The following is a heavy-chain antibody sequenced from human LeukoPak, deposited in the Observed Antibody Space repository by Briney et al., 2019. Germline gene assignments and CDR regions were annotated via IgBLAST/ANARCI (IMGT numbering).Heavy chain of an antibody. CDR1: GGSISSYY. CDR2: IYYSGST. J-gene: IGHJ4*02. CDR3: ARGGGGDRKYYFDY. Sequence: PSETLSLTCTVSGGSISSYYWSWLRQPPGKGLEWIGYIYYSGSTNYNPSLKSRVTISVDTSKNQFSLKLSSVTAADTAVYHCARGGGGDRKYYFDYWGQGTLVTVSS. V-gene: IGHV4-59*01. D-gene: IGHD2-21*02.